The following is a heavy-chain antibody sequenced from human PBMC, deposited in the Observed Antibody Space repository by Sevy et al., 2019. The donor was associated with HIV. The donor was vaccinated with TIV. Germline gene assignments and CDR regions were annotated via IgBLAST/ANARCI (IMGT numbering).Heavy chain of an antibody. Sequence: SQPLSLTCAISGDSVSRTDVAWNWIRQSPSRGLEWLGRTWYASKWYNDYAISVKSRLTINPDTTRNQVSLHLSSVTPEDTAVYYCARQKNSGFDVWGQGTVVTVSS. V-gene: IGHV6-1*01. CDR2: TWYASKWYN. CDR3: ARQKNSGFDV. D-gene: IGHD6-19*01. J-gene: IGHJ3*01. CDR1: GDSVSRTDVA.